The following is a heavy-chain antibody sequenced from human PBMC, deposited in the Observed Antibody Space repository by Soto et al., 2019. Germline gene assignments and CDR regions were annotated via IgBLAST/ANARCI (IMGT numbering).Heavy chain of an antibody. Sequence: VGSLRLSCAASGFTFSSYAMSWVRQAPGKGLEWVSAISGSGGSTYYADSVKGRFTISRDNSKNTLYLQMNSLRAEDTAVYYCAKSLFYGDRPSIDWGQGPLVTGSS. CDR2: ISGSGGST. CDR3: AKSLFYGDRPSID. V-gene: IGHV3-23*01. CDR1: GFTFSSYA. J-gene: IGHJ4*02. D-gene: IGHD4-17*01.